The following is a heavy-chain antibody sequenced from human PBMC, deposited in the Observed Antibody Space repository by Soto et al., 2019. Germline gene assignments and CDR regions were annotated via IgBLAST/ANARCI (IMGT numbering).Heavy chain of an antibody. CDR1: GFTFDDYT. D-gene: IGHD5-18*01. CDR2: IRWDGSST. J-gene: IGHJ4*02. CDR3: AKADTARAKPHYFDY. Sequence: AASGFTFDDYTMHWVRQAPGKGLEWVSLIRWDGSSTYYADSVKGRVTSSRDNCKNSLYLQMNSLRTEDNAFYYCAKADTARAKPHYFDYWGQGTMVTVSS. V-gene: IGHV3-43*01.